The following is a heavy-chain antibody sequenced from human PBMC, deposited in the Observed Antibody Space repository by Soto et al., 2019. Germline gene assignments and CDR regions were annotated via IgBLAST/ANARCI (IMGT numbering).Heavy chain of an antibody. J-gene: IGHJ4*02. CDR1: GGTFTSYA. CDR3: ARAIYSRYALNS. D-gene: IGHD5-12*01. CDR2: INPSSGNT. Sequence: ASVKVSCKASGGTFTSYAISWVRQATGQGLEWMGWINPSSGNTGYAQKFQGRVTMTRDTSISTAYMELSSLRSEDTAVYYCARAIYSRYALNSWGQGALATAPQ. V-gene: IGHV1-8*02.